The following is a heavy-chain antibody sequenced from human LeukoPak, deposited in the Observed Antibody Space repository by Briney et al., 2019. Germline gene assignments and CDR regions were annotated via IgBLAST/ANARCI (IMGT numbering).Heavy chain of an antibody. V-gene: IGHV1-2*06. Sequence: ASVKVSCKASGGTFSSYAFSWVRQAPGQGLEWMGLIHPNSGDTYYAQKFRGRVTMTRDTSITTAYMELDRLTSDDTAVYYCARDYSGSYTHWAQGTLVTISS. J-gene: IGHJ4*02. D-gene: IGHD1-26*01. CDR2: IHPNSGDT. CDR3: ARDYSGSYTH. CDR1: GGTFSSYA.